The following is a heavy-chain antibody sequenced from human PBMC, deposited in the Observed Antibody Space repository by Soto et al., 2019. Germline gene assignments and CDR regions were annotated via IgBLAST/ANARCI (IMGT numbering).Heavy chain of an antibody. CDR3: ARTGSRSGVDY. CDR2: FIPILGIA. D-gene: IGHD6-13*01. J-gene: IGHJ4*02. Sequence: QVQLVQSGAEVKKPGSSVKVSCKASGGTFSSYTISWVRQAPGQGLEWMGGFIPILGIANYAEKFQGSVTITRDESTSTAYMELSSLRYDETAVYYCARTGSRSGVDYWGQGTLATVS. V-gene: IGHV1-69*02. CDR1: GGTFSSYT.